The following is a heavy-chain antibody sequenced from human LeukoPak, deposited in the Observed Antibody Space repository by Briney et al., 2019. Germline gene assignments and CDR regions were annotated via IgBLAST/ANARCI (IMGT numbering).Heavy chain of an antibody. CDR2: IFNGGNTI. V-gene: IGHV3-11*01. J-gene: IGHJ6*02. CDR1: GFTFSDHY. D-gene: IGHD3-3*01. CDR3: AREFPFWSGYYRDSYGYYYGMDV. Sequence: GGSLRLSCAASGFTFSDHYMSWIRQAPGRGLEWVSYIFNGGNTIYYGDSVKGRFTISRDNAKNSLYLQMNSLRAEDTAVYYCAREFPFWSGYYRDSYGYYYGMDVWGQGTTVTVSS.